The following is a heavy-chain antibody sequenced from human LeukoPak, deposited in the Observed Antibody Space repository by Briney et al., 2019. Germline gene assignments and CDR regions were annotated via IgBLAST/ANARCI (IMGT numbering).Heavy chain of an antibody. V-gene: IGHV3-21*01. CDR3: ARGWVTVAEDQFDY. D-gene: IGHD6-19*01. J-gene: IGHJ4*02. CDR2: ISSSSNYI. CDR1: GFTFSSYA. Sequence: PGGSLRLSCAASGFTFSSYAMSWVRQAPGKGLEWVSSISSSSNYIYYTDSVKGRFTISRDNAKNSLYLQMNSLRAEDTAVYYCARGWVTVAEDQFDYWGQGTLVTVSS.